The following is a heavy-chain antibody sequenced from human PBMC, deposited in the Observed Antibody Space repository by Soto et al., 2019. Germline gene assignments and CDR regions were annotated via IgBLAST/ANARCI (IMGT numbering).Heavy chain of an antibody. J-gene: IGHJ4*02. Sequence: QLQESGPGLVKPSETLSLTCTVSGGSVSSSSYYWSWIRQPPGKGLEWIGYIYYSGSTNYNPSLKSRVTISAHLSKNQYSLTLSPGTPADTAGYYGARDRSTTMVSYYFDFWGQGTLVTVSS. CDR3: ARDRSTTMVSYYFDF. D-gene: IGHD5-18*01. V-gene: IGHV4-61*01. CDR1: GGSVSSSSYY. CDR2: IYYSGST.